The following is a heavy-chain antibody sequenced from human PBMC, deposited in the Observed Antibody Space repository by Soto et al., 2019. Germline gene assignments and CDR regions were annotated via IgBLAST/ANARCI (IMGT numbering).Heavy chain of an antibody. V-gene: IGHV1-69*01. CDR2: IIPIFGTA. J-gene: IGHJ4*02. Sequence: QVQLVQSGAEVKKPGSSVKVSCKASGGTFSSYSINWVRQAPGQGLEWMGEIIPIFGTANYAQKFQGRVTMTADESTSTAYMELSSLRSADTAVDYGARDGGRHSGGIDYWGQGTLVTVSS. CDR3: ARDGGRHSGGIDY. D-gene: IGHD1-26*01. CDR1: GGTFSSYS.